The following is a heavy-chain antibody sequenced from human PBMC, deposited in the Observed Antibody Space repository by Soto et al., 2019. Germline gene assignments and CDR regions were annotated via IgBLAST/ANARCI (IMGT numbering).Heavy chain of an antibody. CDR1: GGTFSSYA. CDR3: ARERTGTGAFDI. CDR2: IIPIFGTA. D-gene: IGHD3-9*01. Sequence: VKVSCKASGGTFSSYAISWVRQAPGQGLEWTGGIIPIFGTANYAQKFQGRVTITADESTSTAYMELSSLRSEDTAVYYCARERTGTGAFDIWGQGTLVTVSS. J-gene: IGHJ3*02. V-gene: IGHV1-69*13.